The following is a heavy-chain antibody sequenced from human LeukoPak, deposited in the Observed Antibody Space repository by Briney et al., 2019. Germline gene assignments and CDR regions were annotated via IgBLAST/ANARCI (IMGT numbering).Heavy chain of an antibody. J-gene: IGHJ6*02. D-gene: IGHD5-12*01. V-gene: IGHV4-34*01. Sequence: SETLSLTCAVYGGSFSGYYWSWIRQPPGKGLEWIGEINHSGSTNYNPSLKSRVTISVDTSKNQFSLKLSSVTAADTAVYYCARLRDIVATISPYYYGMDVWGQGTTVTVSS. CDR1: GGSFSGYY. CDR3: ARLRDIVATISPYYYGMDV. CDR2: INHSGST.